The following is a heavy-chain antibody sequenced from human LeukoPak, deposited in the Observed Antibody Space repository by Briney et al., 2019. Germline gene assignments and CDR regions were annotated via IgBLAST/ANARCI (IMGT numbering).Heavy chain of an antibody. CDR3: ARAETSRLDPSDF. Sequence: RGESLKISCKASGYNFTSSWIGWVRQMPGKGLECMGIIYPDDSDTRYSPSFQGQVTISADKSISTAYLQWSSLTASDTAMYYCARAETSRLDPSDFWGRGTLVTVSS. CDR1: GYNFTSSW. CDR2: IYPDDSDT. J-gene: IGHJ4*02. V-gene: IGHV5-51*01.